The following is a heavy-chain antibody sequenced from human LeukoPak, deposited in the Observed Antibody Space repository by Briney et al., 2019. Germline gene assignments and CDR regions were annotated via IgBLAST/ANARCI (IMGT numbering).Heavy chain of an antibody. CDR2: VSPSGSTI. D-gene: IGHD5-18*01. J-gene: IGHJ4*02. V-gene: IGHV3-48*03. Sequence: HPGGSLRLSCAASGFTFSSYAMSWVRQAPGKGLEWVSHVSPSGSTIYYADSGKGRFIMSRDNAKNSLYLQMNSLRVEDTAVYYCARVGRGFSYGYILSWGQGTLVTVSS. CDR3: ARVGRGFSYGYILS. CDR1: GFTFSSYA.